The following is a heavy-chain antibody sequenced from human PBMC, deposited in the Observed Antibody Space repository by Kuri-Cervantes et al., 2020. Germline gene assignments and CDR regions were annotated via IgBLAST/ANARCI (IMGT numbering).Heavy chain of an antibody. Sequence: SETLSLTCTVSGGSISSSSYYWGWIRQPPGKGLEWIGSIYYSGSTYYNPSLTSRVTISVDTSKNQFSLKLSSVTAADTAVYYCARWSGNWEFDYWGQGTLVTVSS. D-gene: IGHD3-3*01. CDR2: IYYSGST. J-gene: IGHJ4*02. CDR3: ARWSGNWEFDY. CDR1: GGSISSSSYY. V-gene: IGHV4-39*07.